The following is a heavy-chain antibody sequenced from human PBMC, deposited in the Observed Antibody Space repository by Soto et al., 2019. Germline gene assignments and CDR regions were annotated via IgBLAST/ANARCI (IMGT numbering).Heavy chain of an antibody. CDR2: FYYTGST. V-gene: IGHV4-59*01. J-gene: IGHJ5*02. CDR3: ARPDYANNAWFDT. D-gene: IGHD3-16*01. CDR1: GGSISTYY. Sequence: SETLSLTCTVSGGSISTYYWSWIRQPPGKGLEWIAYFYYTGSTTYNPALKSRVTMSVDTSKNQFSLNLYSLTAADTAVYYCARPDYANNAWFDTWGPGTLLTVSS.